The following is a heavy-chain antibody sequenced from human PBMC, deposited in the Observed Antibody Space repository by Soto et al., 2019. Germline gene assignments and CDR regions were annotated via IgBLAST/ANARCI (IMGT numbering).Heavy chain of an antibody. CDR1: GYTFTGYY. D-gene: IGHD6-13*01. J-gene: IGHJ6*02. CDR3: ARDDRRSSSWYWGGAYYYYGMDV. Sequence: ASVKVSCKASGYTFTGYYMHWVRQAPGQGLEWMGWINPNSGGTNYAQKFQGRVTMTRDTSISTAYMELSRLRAEDTAVYYCARDDRRSSSWYWGGAYYYYGMDVWGQGTTVTVSS. V-gene: IGHV1-2*02. CDR2: INPNSGGT.